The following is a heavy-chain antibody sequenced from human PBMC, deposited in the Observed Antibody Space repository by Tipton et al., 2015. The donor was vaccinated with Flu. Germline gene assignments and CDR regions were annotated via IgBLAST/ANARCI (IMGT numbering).Heavy chain of an antibody. CDR3: ARGSLWFGELEKYGFDP. V-gene: IGHV4-38-2*02. D-gene: IGHD3-10*01. CDR1: GYSISSGYY. J-gene: IGHJ5*02. Sequence: TLSLTCTVSGYSISSGYYWGWIRQPPGKGLEWIGSIYHSGSTYYNPSLKSRVTISVDTSKNQFSLKLSSVTAADTAVYYCARGSLWFGELEKYGFDPWGQGTLVTSPQ. CDR2: IYHSGST.